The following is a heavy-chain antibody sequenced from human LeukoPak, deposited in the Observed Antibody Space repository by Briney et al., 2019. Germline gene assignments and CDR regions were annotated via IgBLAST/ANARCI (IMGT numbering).Heavy chain of an antibody. J-gene: IGHJ4*02. CDR2: ISGSGGST. Sequence: GGSLRLSCAASGFALSDYAINWVRQAPGKGLEWVSAISGSGGSTYYADSVKGRFTISRDNSKNTLYLQMNSLRAEDTAVYYCAKDLSGWTYYFDYWGQGTLVTVSS. V-gene: IGHV3-23*01. CDR1: GFALSDYA. D-gene: IGHD6-19*01. CDR3: AKDLSGWTYYFDY.